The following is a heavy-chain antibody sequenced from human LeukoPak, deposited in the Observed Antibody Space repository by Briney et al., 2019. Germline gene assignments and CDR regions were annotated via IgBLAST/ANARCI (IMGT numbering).Heavy chain of an antibody. V-gene: IGHV1-46*01. CDR3: ARVYYHGSSRCYFPPDY. Sequence: ASVKVSCKASGYTFTSYYMHWVRQAPGQGLEWMGIINPSGGRTTYAQKFQGRVTMTRDTSTSTVYMELSSLRSEDTAMYYCARVYYHGSSRCYFPPDYWGQGTLVTVSS. J-gene: IGHJ4*02. CDR2: INPSGGRT. D-gene: IGHD3-22*01. CDR1: GYTFTSYY.